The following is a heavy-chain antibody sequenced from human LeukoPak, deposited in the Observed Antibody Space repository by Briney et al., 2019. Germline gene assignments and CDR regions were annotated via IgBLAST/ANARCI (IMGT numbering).Heavy chain of an antibody. J-gene: IGHJ4*02. Sequence: SETLSLTCTVSGGSISSYYWSWIRQPAGKGLEWIGRIYTSGSTNYNPSLKSRVTMSVDTSKNQFSLKLSSVTAADTAVYYCARTGGQRGTSPSYFDLWGQGNVVRVSS. CDR2: IYTSGST. V-gene: IGHV4-4*07. D-gene: IGHD2-2*01. CDR1: GGSISSYY. CDR3: ARTGGQRGTSPSYFDL.